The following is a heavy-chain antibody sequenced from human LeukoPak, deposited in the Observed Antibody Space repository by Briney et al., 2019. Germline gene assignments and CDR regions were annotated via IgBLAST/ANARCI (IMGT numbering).Heavy chain of an antibody. J-gene: IGHJ4*02. CDR1: GYTFTSYD. Sequence: ASVKVPCKASGYTFTSYDINWVRQATGQGLEWMGWMNPNSGNTGYAQKFQGRVTITRNTSISTAYMELSSLRSEDTAVYYCARSLKEMATIRTFYFDYWGQGTLVTDSS. CDR2: MNPNSGNT. CDR3: ARSLKEMATIRTFYFDY. V-gene: IGHV1-8*03. D-gene: IGHD5-24*01.